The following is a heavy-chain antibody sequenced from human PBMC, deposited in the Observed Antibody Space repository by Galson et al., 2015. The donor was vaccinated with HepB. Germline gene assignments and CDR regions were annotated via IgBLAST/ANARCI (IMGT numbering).Heavy chain of an antibody. V-gene: IGHV4-31*03. D-gene: IGHD4-17*01. CDR1: GGSITSGYYY. CDR2: IYHSGST. CDR3: ARETRGYGDHGVNWFDP. Sequence: TLSLTCTVSGGSITSGYYYWSWLRQHPGKGLEWIGYIYHSGSTYYNPALKTRVTISVDTSKNHFSLKLTSVTAADTAVYYCARETRGYGDHGVNWFDPWGQGTLVTVSS. J-gene: IGHJ5*02.